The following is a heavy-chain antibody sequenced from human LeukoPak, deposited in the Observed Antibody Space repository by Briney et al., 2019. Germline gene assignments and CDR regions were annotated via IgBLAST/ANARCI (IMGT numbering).Heavy chain of an antibody. D-gene: IGHD2/OR15-2a*01. CDR3: ARDRSHPSFADAFDI. J-gene: IGHJ3*02. CDR1: GFTFSSYS. Sequence: PGGSLRLSCAASGFTFSSYSMNWVRQAPGRGLEWVSSISRTSDYIYYADSVKGRFTISRDNAKNSLYLQMSSLRADDTAVYYCARDRSHPSFADAFDIWGQGTVVTVSS. V-gene: IGHV3-21*01. CDR2: ISRTSDYI.